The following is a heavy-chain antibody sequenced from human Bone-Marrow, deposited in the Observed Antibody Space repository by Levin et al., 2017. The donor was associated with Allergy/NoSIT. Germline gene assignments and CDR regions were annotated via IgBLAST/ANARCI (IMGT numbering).Heavy chain of an antibody. J-gene: IGHJ5*02. Sequence: GESLKISCAASGFIFSKYSLHWVRQSPGKGLEWVSSISSASSYISYADSVKGRFTISRDNAKNSLSLQMNSLRAEDTAVYFCTKDGRLAVATTTWFDPWGQGTPVTVSS. V-gene: IGHV3-21*01. D-gene: IGHD6-19*01. CDR1: GFIFSKYS. CDR3: TKDGRLAVATTTWFDP. CDR2: ISSASSYI.